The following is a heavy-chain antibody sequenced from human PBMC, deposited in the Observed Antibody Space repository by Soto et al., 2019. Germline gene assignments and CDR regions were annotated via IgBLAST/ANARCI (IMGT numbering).Heavy chain of an antibody. CDR2: IDPSDSYT. J-gene: IGHJ5*02. Sequence: VKRSGKGCGGRLSRFRGRWGGQMPGKGLEWMGRIDPSDSYTNYSPSFQGHVTISADKSISTAYLQWSSLKASDTAMYYCARSGATITWFDPWGQGTLVTVSS. V-gene: IGHV5-10-1*01. CDR3: ARSGATITWFDP. D-gene: IGHD5-12*01. CDR1: GGRLSRFR.